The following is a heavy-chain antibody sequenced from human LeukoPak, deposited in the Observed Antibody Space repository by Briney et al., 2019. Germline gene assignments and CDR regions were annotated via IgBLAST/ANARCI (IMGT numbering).Heavy chain of an antibody. J-gene: IGHJ4*02. CDR3: ARSGYCSSTSCSFDY. CDR1: GGSITNINYY. Sequence: SETLSLTCTVSGGSITNINYYWGWIRQPPGKGLEWIASIFYSGSTYYNPSLKSRVTMSVDTSKNQFSLKLSSVTAADTAVYYCARSGYCSSTSCSFDYWGQGTLVTVSS. CDR2: IFYSGST. V-gene: IGHV4-39*07. D-gene: IGHD2-2*01.